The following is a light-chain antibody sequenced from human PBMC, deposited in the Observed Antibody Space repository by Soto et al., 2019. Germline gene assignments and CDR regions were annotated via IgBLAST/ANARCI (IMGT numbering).Light chain of an antibody. J-gene: IGLJ2*01. CDR3: AAGDEEVV. V-gene: IGLV1-44*01. Sequence: QSVLTQPPSASGTPGQRVTISCSGSSSNIGSNTVNWYQQLPGTAPKLLIYSNNQRPSGVPDRFSGSKSGTSASLAISGLQSEDEADYYCAAGDEEVVFGGGTKVTVL. CDR2: SNN. CDR1: SSNIGSNT.